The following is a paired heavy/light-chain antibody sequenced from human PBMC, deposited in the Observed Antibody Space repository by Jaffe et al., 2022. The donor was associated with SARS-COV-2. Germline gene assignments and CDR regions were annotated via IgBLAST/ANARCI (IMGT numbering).Heavy chain of an antibody. CDR2: ISGSEGPM. J-gene: IGHJ6*03. V-gene: IGHV3-23*04. CDR3: AKNGRVVGPGTVDYHYYMDV. Sequence: EVQVVESGGGLTQPGGSLRLSCVASGFIFSNYAMSWVRQAPGKGLEWVSGISGSEGPMYYADSVKGRFTISRDNSKNTLYLQMNSLRAEDTAVYYCAKNGRVVGPGTVDYHYYMDVWGKGTTVTVSS. D-gene: IGHD2-2*01. CDR1: GFIFSNYA.
Light chain of an antibody. CDR1: QSVSSTY. Sequence: EIVLTQSPGTLSLSPGERATLSCRASQSVSSTYLAWYQQKPGQAPRLLIYGASSRATGIPDRFSGSGSGTDFTLTISRLEPEDFAVYYCQQYGSSPLVFGGGTKVEIK. CDR2: GAS. J-gene: IGKJ4*01. CDR3: QQYGSSPLV. V-gene: IGKV3-20*01.